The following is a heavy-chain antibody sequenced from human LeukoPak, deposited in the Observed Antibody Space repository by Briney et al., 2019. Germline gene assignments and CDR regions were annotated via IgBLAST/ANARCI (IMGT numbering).Heavy chain of an antibody. J-gene: IGHJ4*02. V-gene: IGHV3-21*01. D-gene: IGHD2-15*01. Sequence: PGGSLRLSCAASGFTFSSYSMSWVRQAPGKGLEWVSSISSSSSYIYYADSVKGRFTISRDNAKNSLYLQMNSLRAEDTAVYYCARDAVAATGYYFDYWGQGTLVTVSS. CDR3: ARDAVAATGYYFDY. CDR1: GFTFSSYS. CDR2: ISSSSSYI.